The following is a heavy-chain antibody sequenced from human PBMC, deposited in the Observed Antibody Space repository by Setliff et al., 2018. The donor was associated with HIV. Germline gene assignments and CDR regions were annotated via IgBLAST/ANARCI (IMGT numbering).Heavy chain of an antibody. CDR3: ARVHLYDATAYYSSFES. CDR2: ISHTGST. V-gene: IGHV4-59*01. CDR1: NGSINGYY. Sequence: LSLTCSVSNGSINGYYWTWIRQPPGKGLEWIGYISHTGSTNFNPSLKSRVSMSVDLSKNQFSLHLVSVTAADTAVYFCARVHLYDATAYYSSFESWGPGILVTAPQ. J-gene: IGHJ4*02. D-gene: IGHD2-21*01.